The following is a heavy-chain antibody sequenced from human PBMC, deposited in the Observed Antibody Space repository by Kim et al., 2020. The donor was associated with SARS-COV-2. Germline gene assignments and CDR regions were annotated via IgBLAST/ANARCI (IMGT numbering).Heavy chain of an antibody. V-gene: IGHV3-43*01. J-gene: IGHJ5*02. CDR3: AKGLGSGWTNWFDP. D-gene: IGHD6-19*01. Sequence: ADSVKGRFTISRDNSKNSLYLQMNSLRTEDTALYYCAKGLGSGWTNWFDPWGQGTLVTVSS.